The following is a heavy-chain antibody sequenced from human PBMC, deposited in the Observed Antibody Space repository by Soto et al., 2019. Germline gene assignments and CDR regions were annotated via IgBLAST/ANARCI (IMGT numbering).Heavy chain of an antibody. V-gene: IGHV6-1*01. D-gene: IGHD6-19*01. CDR1: GDSVSSNSAA. Sequence: SQTRSLTCAISGDSVSSNSAAWNWITQSPSRGLEWLGRTYYRSKWYSGYAVSMKSRITINPDTSKTQFSLQLNSVTPEDTPVSYCARSSGYFDNWGPGILVTVSS. CDR2: TYYRSKWYS. CDR3: ARSSGYFDN. J-gene: IGHJ4*02.